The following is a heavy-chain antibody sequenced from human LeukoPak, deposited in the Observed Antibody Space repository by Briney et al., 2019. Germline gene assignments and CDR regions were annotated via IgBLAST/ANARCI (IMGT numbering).Heavy chain of an antibody. CDR3: ARDYYDILTDHWFDP. Sequence: GSLRLSCAASGFTVSSNYMSWVRQAPGKGLEWVSVIYSGGSTYYADSVKGRFTISRDNSKNTLHLQMNSLRAEDTAVYYCARDYYDILTDHWFDPWGQGTLVTVSS. CDR2: IYSGGST. V-gene: IGHV3-53*01. J-gene: IGHJ5*02. D-gene: IGHD3-9*01. CDR1: GFTVSSNY.